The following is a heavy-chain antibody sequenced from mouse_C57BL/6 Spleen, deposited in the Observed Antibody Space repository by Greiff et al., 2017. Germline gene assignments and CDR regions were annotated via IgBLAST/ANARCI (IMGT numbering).Heavy chain of an antibody. CDR1: GFTFSDYG. CDR2: ISSGSSTI. CDR3: ARDGSRYSYYFDY. Sequence: EVMLVESGGGLVKPGGSLKLSCAASGFTFSDYGMHWVRQAPEQGLEWVAYISSGSSTIYYADTVKGRFTISRDNAKNTLFLQMTSLRSEDTAMYYCARDGSRYSYYFDYWGQGTTLTVSS. D-gene: IGHD1-1*01. J-gene: IGHJ2*01. V-gene: IGHV5-17*01.